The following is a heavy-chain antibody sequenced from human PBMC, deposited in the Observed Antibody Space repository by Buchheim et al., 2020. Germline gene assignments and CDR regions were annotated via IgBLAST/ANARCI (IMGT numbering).Heavy chain of an antibody. V-gene: IGHV3-7*03. Sequence: EVQLVESGGGLVQPGGSLRLSCAASGFTFSSYWMSWVRQAPGKGLEWVANIKQDGSEKYYVDSVKGRFTISRDNAKNSLYLQINSLRAEDTAVYYCARELGLYDRSGYYPFDYWGQGT. D-gene: IGHD3-22*01. CDR1: GFTFSSYW. CDR3: ARELGLYDRSGYYPFDY. J-gene: IGHJ4*02. CDR2: IKQDGSEK.